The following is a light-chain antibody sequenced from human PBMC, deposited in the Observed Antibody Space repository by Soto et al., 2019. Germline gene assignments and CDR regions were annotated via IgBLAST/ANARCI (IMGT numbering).Light chain of an antibody. V-gene: IGKV1-5*01. J-gene: IGKJ1*01. Sequence: DILMTQSPSSLSASVGYRFTITCRASQNIRGFLHWYQQKSGKAPRLLIYGTSHLESGVPSRFRGSGSGTEFTLTISSLQPDDFESYYCQQYNSYSWTFGQGTKVDIK. CDR2: GTS. CDR3: QQYNSYSWT. CDR1: QNIRGF.